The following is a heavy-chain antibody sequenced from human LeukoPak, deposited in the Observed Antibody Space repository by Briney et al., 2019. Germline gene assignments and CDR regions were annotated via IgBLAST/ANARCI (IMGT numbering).Heavy chain of an antibody. CDR1: GFTFSSYS. J-gene: IGHJ5*02. CDR2: ISSSSSYI. Sequence: GGSLRLSCAASGFTFSSYSMNWVRQAPGKGLEWVSSISSSSSYIYYADSVKGRFTISRDNAKNSLYLQMNSLRAEDTAVYYCARKHSQYQLLQNWFDPWGQGTLVTVSS. V-gene: IGHV3-21*01. D-gene: IGHD2-2*01. CDR3: ARKHSQYQLLQNWFDP.